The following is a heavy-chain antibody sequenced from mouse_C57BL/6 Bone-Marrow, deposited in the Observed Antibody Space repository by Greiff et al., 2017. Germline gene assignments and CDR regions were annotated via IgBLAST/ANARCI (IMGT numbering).Heavy chain of an antibody. Sequence: QVQLQQPGAELVMPGASVKLSCKASGYTFTSYWMHWVKQRPGQGLEWIGEIDPSGSTTNYNQKFKGKSTLTVDKSSSTAYMQLSSLTSEDSAVYYWARNYDGSMDYWGQGTSVTVSS. V-gene: IGHV1-69*01. CDR1: GYTFTSYW. D-gene: IGHD2-3*01. J-gene: IGHJ4*01. CDR2: IDPSGSTT. CDR3: ARNYDGSMDY.